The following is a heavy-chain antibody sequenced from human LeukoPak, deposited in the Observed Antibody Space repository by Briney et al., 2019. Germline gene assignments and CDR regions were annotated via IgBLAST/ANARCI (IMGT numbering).Heavy chain of an antibody. Sequence: TLSLLCTVSGGSISGGGYYWSWIRQHPGKGLEWIGYIYYGGSAYYNPSLKSPVTISVDPSKNQFSLKLSSVTAADTALYYCARAPDDRSGYYEPIFDYWGQGTLVTVSS. J-gene: IGHJ4*02. CDR1: GGSISGGGYY. CDR3: ARAPDDRSGYYEPIFDY. D-gene: IGHD3-22*01. V-gene: IGHV4-31*01. CDR2: IYYGGSA.